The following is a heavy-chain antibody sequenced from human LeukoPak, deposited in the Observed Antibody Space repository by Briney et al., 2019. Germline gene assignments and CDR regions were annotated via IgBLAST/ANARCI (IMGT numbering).Heavy chain of an antibody. D-gene: IGHD5-24*01. Sequence: GGSPRLSCAASGFTFGTYGMSWVRQAPGKGLEWVSGISASGGSTFYADSVKGRFTISRDNSKNMLYLQMNNVRAEDTALYYCAKDMWGGGYKFDSWGQGTPVTVSS. J-gene: IGHJ4*02. CDR2: ISASGGST. V-gene: IGHV3-23*01. CDR3: AKDMWGGGYKFDS. CDR1: GFTFGTYG.